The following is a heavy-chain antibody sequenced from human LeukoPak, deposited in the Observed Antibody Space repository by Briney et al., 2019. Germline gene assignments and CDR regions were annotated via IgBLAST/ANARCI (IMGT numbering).Heavy chain of an antibody. CDR1: GFTFSSYA. D-gene: IGHD2-21*02. CDR3: ARDRLMTTISSFDY. V-gene: IGHV3-30*01. Sequence: GGSLRLSCAAAGFTFSSYAMHWVRQAPGKGLEWVALISYDGSNKYYADSVKGRFTISRDNSKNTLYLQMNSLRAEDTAVYYCARDRLMTTISSFDYWGQGTLVTVSS. J-gene: IGHJ4*02. CDR2: ISYDGSNK.